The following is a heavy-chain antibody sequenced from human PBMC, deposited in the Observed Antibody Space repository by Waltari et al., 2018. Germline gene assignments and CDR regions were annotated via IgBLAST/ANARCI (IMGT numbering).Heavy chain of an antibody. V-gene: IGHV3-9*01. D-gene: IGHD6-6*01. CDR2: ISWNSGSI. CDR3: AKDKSIAARDFDY. J-gene: IGHJ4*02. CDR1: GFHFDVYA. Sequence: EVQLVESGGGLVPPGRYLGLSCGASGFHFDVYAMDLVRQAPGKGLEWVSGISWNSGSIGYADSVKGRFTISRDNAKNSLYLQMNSLRAEDTALYYCAKDKSIAARDFDYWGQGTLVTVSS.